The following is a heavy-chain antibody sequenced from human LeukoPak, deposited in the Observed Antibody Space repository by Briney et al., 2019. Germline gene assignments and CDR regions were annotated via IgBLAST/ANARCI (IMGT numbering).Heavy chain of an antibody. CDR1: GFTFGSYS. CDR2: ITSSSGTI. J-gene: IGHJ4*02. CDR3: AGSTIYYYDSSGYYYSYPFDY. D-gene: IGHD3-22*01. V-gene: IGHV3-48*01. Sequence: GGSLRLSCAASGFTFGSYSMNWVRQAPGKGLEWISYITSSSGTIYYTDSVKGRFTISRDNAKNSLYLQMSSLRAEDTAVYYFAGSTIYYYDSSGYYYSYPFDYWGQGTLVTVSS.